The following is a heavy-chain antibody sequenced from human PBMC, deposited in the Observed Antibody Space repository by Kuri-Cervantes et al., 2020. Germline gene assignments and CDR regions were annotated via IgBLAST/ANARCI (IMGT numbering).Heavy chain of an antibody. CDR2: FDPEDGET. CDR3: ARSPMITFGGVIVTSSRADAFDI. D-gene: IGHD3-16*02. CDR1: GYTLTELS. J-gene: IGHJ3*02. V-gene: IGHV1-24*01. Sequence: ASVKVSCKVSGYTLTELSMHWVRQAPGKGLEWMGGFDPEDGETIYAQKFQGRVTMTEDTSTDTAYMELSSLRSDDTAVYYCARSPMITFGGVIVTSSRADAFDIWGQGTMVTVSS.